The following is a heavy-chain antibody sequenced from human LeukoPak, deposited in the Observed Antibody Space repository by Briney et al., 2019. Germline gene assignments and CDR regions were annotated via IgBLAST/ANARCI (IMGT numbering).Heavy chain of an antibody. Sequence: ASVKVSCKASGYTFTGYYMHWVRQAPGQGLEWMGGIIPIFGTPNYAQKFQGRVTITADESTSTAYMELSSLRSEDTAVYYCARDGLRAAAGRAFDIWGQGTMVTVSS. CDR3: ARDGLRAAAGRAFDI. CDR1: GYTFTGYY. CDR2: IIPIFGTP. J-gene: IGHJ3*02. D-gene: IGHD6-13*01. V-gene: IGHV1-69*13.